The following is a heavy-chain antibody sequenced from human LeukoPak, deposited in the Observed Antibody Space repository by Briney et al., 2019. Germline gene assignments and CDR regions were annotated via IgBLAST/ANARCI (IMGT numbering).Heavy chain of an antibody. J-gene: IGHJ4*02. V-gene: IGHV4-34*01. CDR1: GGSFSGYY. CDR3: ARGTGNRWYVGPFDY. Sequence: SETLSLTCGVYGGSFSGYYWSWIRQPPGKGLEWIGEINHSGSTNYNPSLKSRVTMSVDTSKNQFSLKLSSVTAADTAVYYCARGTGNRWYVGPFDYWGQGILATVSS. D-gene: IGHD6-13*01. CDR2: INHSGST.